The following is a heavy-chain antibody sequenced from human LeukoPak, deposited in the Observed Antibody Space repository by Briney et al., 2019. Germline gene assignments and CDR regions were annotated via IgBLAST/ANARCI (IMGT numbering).Heavy chain of an antibody. D-gene: IGHD6-19*01. CDR3: TTRYIAVAGRLDY. J-gene: IGHJ4*02. CDR1: GFTFSSYV. V-gene: IGHV3-15*01. CDR2: IKSKTDGGTT. Sequence: GGSLRLSCAASGFTFSSYVMSWVRQAPGKGLEWVGRIKSKTDGGTTDYAAPVKGRFTISRDDSKNTLYLQMNSLKTEDTAVYYCTTRYIAVAGRLDYWGQGTLVTVSS.